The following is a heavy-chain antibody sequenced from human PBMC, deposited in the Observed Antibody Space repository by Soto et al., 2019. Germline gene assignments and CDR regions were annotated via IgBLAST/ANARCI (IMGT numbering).Heavy chain of an antibody. J-gene: IGHJ6*02. CDR2: ISWDGGST. V-gene: IGHV3-43D*04. D-gene: IGHD6-6*01. Sequence: EVQLVESGGGVVQPGGSLRLSCAASGFTFDGYAMHWVRQAPGKGLEWVSLISWDGGSTYYADSVKGRFTISRDNSKNSLYYQITRLRTEDTAFYYCDKESNYGGMDVWGQGTTVTVSS. CDR1: GFTFDGYA. CDR3: DKESNYGGMDV.